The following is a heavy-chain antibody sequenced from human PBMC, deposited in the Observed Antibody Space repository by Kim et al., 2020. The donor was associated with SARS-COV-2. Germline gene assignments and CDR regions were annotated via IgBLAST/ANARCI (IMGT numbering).Heavy chain of an antibody. V-gene: IGHV1-46*01. J-gene: IGHJ4*02. D-gene: IGHD2-21*01. CDR3: ARAYRRIPHDY. Sequence: TSYAQKFQGRVTMTRDTTTSTVYMELSSLRSEDTAVYYCARAYRRIPHDYWGQGTLVTVSS. CDR2: T.